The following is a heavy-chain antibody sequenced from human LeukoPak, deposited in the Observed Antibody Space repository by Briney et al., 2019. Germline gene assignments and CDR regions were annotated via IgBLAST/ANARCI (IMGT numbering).Heavy chain of an antibody. J-gene: IGHJ4*02. Sequence: PSETLSLTCTVSGGSISSTFYYWGWIRQPPGKGLEWIGSINYSGSTYYNPSLKSRVTISVDTSKNQFSLKLSSVTAADTAVYYCARRRFVRGPDVVNPFDYWGQGTLVTVSS. CDR3: ARRRFVRGPDVVNPFDY. CDR1: GGSISSTFYY. CDR2: INYSGST. D-gene: IGHD2-8*01. V-gene: IGHV4-39*01.